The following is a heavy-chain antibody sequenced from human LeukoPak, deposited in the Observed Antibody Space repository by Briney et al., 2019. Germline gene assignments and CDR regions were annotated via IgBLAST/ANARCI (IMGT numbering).Heavy chain of an antibody. D-gene: IGHD2-21*02. CDR2: ISSSSSYI. J-gene: IGHJ6*02. V-gene: IGHV3-21*01. CDR1: GFTFSSYS. Sequence: GGSLRLSCAASGFTFSSYSMNWVRQAPGKGLEWVSSISSSSSYIYYADSVKGRFTISRDNAKNSLYLQMNSLRAEDTAVYYCARVFGDLYGMDVWGQGTTVTVSS. CDR3: ARVFGDLYGMDV.